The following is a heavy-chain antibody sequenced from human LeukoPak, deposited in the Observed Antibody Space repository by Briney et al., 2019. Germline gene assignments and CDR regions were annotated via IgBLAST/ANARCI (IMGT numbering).Heavy chain of an antibody. CDR2: IYSGGRT. Sequence: GGSLRLSCAASGFTVSDNYMNWVRQAPGKGLEGVSVIYSGGRTYYADSVKGRFTISRDNSKNTLYLQMNSLRAEDTAVYYCARAPTRYYYDSSGYFVDYWGQGTLVTVSS. CDR3: ARAPTRYYYDSSGYFVDY. D-gene: IGHD3-22*01. CDR1: GFTVSDNY. V-gene: IGHV3-53*05. J-gene: IGHJ4*02.